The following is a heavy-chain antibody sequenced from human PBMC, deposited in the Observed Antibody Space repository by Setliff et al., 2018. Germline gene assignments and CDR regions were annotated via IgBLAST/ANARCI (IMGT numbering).Heavy chain of an antibody. CDR2: INHSGST. J-gene: IGHJ4*02. Sequence: SETLSLTCAVYGGSFSGYYWSWIRQPPGKGLEWIGEINHSGSTNYNPSLKSRVTISVDTSKNQFSQKLSSVTAADTAVYYCAREGGGNSGGFDYWGQGTLVTVSS. CDR3: AREGGGNSGGFDY. D-gene: IGHD2-21*02. V-gene: IGHV4-34*01. CDR1: GGSFSGYY.